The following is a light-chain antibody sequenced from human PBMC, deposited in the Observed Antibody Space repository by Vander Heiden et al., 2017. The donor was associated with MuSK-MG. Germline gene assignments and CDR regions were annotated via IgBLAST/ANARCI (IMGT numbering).Light chain of an antibody. J-gene: IGKJ1*01. CDR3: RQYLQPPWT. V-gene: IGKV2-28*01. CDR1: QSLLHGNGDNY. CDR2: LGS. Sequence: DIVMTQSPLSLPVTPGEPASISCRSSQSLLHGNGDNYLDWYLQKPGQSPQLLIYLGSNRASGVPDRFSGSGSGTDFTLKISRVEAEDVGVYYCRQYLQPPWTFGQGTKVEIE.